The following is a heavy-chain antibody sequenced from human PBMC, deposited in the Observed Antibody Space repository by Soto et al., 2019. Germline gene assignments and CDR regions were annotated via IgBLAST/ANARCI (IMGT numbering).Heavy chain of an antibody. V-gene: IGHV3-30-3*01. CDR1: GFTFSTYA. D-gene: IGHD4-17*01. Sequence: PGGSLRLSCAASGFTFSTYAMHWVRQAPGKGLEWVALISYDGSSKDYPDSVKGRFTISRDNSKNTLYLQMNSLRPEDTAVYYCARGLDDGGTYFGHWGQGTLVTVSS. J-gene: IGHJ4*02. CDR3: ARGLDDGGTYFGH. CDR2: ISYDGSSK.